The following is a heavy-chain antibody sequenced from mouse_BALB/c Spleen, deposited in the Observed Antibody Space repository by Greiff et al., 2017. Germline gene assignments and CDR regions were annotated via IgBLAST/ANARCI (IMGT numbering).Heavy chain of an antibody. CDR1: GFTFSSYG. V-gene: IGHV5-6*02. D-gene: IGHD1-1*01. Sequence: EVMLVESGGDLVKPGGSLKLSCAASGFTFSSYGMSWVRQTPDKRLEWVATISSGGSYTYYPDSVKGRFTISRDNAKNTLYLQMSSLKSEDTAMYYCARHDYYGSRREAMDYWGQGTSVTVSS. J-gene: IGHJ4*01. CDR3: ARHDYYGSRREAMDY. CDR2: ISSGGSYT.